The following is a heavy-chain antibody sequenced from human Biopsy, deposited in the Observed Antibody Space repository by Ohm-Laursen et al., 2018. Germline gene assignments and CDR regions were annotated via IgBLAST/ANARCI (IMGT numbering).Heavy chain of an antibody. Sequence: ESSVKVSCKASGYTFTGQYLHWVRQVPGQGLEWMRWINPHSGTTKSAQDFQGRVTMTRDTSITTAYMELRRLRSDDTAVYYCAKGQDLRGGAEYFQHWGQGALVTVSS. CDR3: AKGQDLRGGAEYFQH. J-gene: IGHJ1*01. D-gene: IGHD2-15*01. CDR2: INPHSGTT. V-gene: IGHV1-2*02. CDR1: GYTFTGQY.